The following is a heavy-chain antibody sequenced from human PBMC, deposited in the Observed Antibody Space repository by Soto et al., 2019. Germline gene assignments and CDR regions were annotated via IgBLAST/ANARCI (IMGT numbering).Heavy chain of an antibody. CDR3: ARDLEYCSGGSCYDAFDI. V-gene: IGHV1-18*01. CDR2: ISAYNGNT. Sequence: ASVKVSCKASGYTFTSYGISWVRQAPGQGLEWMGWISAYNGNTNYAQKLQGRVTMTTDTSTSTAYMELRSLRSDDTAVYYRARDLEYCSGGSCYDAFDIWGQGTMVTVSS. J-gene: IGHJ3*02. D-gene: IGHD2-15*01. CDR1: GYTFTSYG.